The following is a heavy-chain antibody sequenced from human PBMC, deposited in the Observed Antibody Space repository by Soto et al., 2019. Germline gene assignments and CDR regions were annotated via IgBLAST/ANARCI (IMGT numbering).Heavy chain of an antibody. V-gene: IGHV6-1*01. J-gene: IGHJ6*02. CDR2: TYYKSKWYN. Sequence: QVQLQQSGPGLVRPSQTLSLTCAISGDSVSSNSATWNWIRQSPSRGLEWLGRTYYKSKWYNDYAVSVKRRITINPDTSKNQFSLQLNSVTPEDTAVYFCAKSEGSGWNYYFYGMDVWGQGTAVTVSS. CDR1: GDSVSSNSAT. D-gene: IGHD6-19*01. CDR3: AKSEGSGWNYYFYGMDV.